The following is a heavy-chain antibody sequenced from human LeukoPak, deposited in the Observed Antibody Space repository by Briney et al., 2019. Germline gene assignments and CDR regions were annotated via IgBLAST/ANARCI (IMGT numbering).Heavy chain of an antibody. CDR3: ATGYRSAYSWDS. J-gene: IGHJ4*02. CDR2: ISPDATNS. V-gene: IGHV3-74*03. D-gene: IGHD5-12*01. Sequence: GGSLRLSCAASGFTFSSDAMHWVRQAPGKGLVWVSNISPDATNSKYADFVEGRFTISRGNAKNTLYLQLNSLRVEDAAVYYCATGYRSAYSWDSWGQGTLVTVSS. CDR1: GFTFSSDA.